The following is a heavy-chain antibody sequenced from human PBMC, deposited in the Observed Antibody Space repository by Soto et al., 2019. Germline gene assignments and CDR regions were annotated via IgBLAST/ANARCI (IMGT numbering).Heavy chain of an antibody. CDR2: INHSGST. CDR3: ARGPPTSPYYYGSGTRIWFDY. V-gene: IGHV4-34*01. J-gene: IGHJ4*02. CDR1: GGSVSGYY. Sequence: PSETLSLTCAVYGGSVSGYYWSWIRQPPGKGLEWIGEINHSGSTNYNPSLKSRVTISVDTSKNQFSLKLSSVTAADTAVYYCARGPPTSPYYYGSGTRIWFDYWGQGTLVTVSS. D-gene: IGHD3-10*01.